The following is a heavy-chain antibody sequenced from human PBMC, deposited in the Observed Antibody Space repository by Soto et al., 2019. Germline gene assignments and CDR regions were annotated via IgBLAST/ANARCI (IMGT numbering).Heavy chain of an antibody. CDR3: ARAGSYRYFDY. CDR1: GVSVSSGGYY. V-gene: IGHV4-61*08. Sequence: QVQLQESGPGLVKPSETLSLTCSVSGVSVSSGGYYWSWIRQPPGQRLEWIGWIYYSGRTEYNPSLKSRVTMSLDKSKMRFSLKLNSVTAADTAVYFCARAGSYRYFDYWGQGTLVTVSS. J-gene: IGHJ4*02. D-gene: IGHD3-10*01. CDR2: IYYSGRT.